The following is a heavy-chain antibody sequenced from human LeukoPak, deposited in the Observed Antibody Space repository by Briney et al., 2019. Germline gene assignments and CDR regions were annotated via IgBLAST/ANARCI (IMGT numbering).Heavy chain of an antibody. CDR3: AKDGNSYGSYYYYMDV. CDR2: ISRDGGST. D-gene: IGHD5-18*01. CDR1: GFTVSDSY. V-gene: IGHV3-43D*03. Sequence: GGSLRLSCAASGFTVSDSYMSWVRQAPGKGLEWVSLISRDGGSTYYADSVKGRFTISRDNSKNSLYLQMNSLRAEDTALYYCAKDGNSYGSYYYYMDVWGKGTTVTVSS. J-gene: IGHJ6*03.